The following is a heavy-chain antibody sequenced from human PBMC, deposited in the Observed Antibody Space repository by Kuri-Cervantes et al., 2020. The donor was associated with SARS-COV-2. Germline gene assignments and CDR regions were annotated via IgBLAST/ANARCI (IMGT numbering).Heavy chain of an antibody. D-gene: IGHD3-16*01. J-gene: IGHJ4*02. Sequence: GGSLRLSGAASTFTFNNYALIWVRQAPGKGLEWVSSISLPGGDTNYADSVKGRFTISRDNSKDTLYLQMHSLRAEDTAVYYCATVYTMGVSLDWGQGTLVTVSS. CDR1: TFTFNNYA. V-gene: IGHV3-23*01. CDR3: ATVYTMGVSLD. CDR2: ISLPGGDT.